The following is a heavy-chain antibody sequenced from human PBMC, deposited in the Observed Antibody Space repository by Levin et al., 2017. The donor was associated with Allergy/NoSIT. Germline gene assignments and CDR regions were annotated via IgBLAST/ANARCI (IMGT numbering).Heavy chain of an antibody. D-gene: IGHD3-10*01. J-gene: IGHJ4*02. CDR2: ISYDGTIK. Sequence: RGESLKISCAASGFTFSTYAMHWVRQAPGKGLEWVAVISYDGTIKYYADSVKGRFTISRDNSKNTLYLQMNSLTAEDTAVYYCASLNYYGSGNYYNPSDYWGQGTLVTVSS. CDR3: ASLNYYGSGNYYNPSDY. V-gene: IGHV3-30-3*01. CDR1: GFTFSTYA.